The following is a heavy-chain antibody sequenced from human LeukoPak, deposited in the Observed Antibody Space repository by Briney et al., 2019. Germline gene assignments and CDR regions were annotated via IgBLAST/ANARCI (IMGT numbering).Heavy chain of an antibody. CDR3: ARACSSTSCYYYYYGMDV. Sequence: SETLSLTCAVSGGSISSGGYSWSWIRQPPGKGLEWIGYIYHSGGTYYNPSLKSRVTISVDRSKNQFSLKLSSVTAADTAVYYCARACSSTSCYYYYYGMDVWGQGTTVTVSS. CDR1: GGSISSGGYS. D-gene: IGHD2-2*01. V-gene: IGHV4-30-2*01. CDR2: IYHSGGT. J-gene: IGHJ6*02.